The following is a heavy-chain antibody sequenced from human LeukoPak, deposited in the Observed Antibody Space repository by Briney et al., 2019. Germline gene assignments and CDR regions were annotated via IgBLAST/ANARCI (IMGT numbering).Heavy chain of an antibody. CDR3: AKDRHSSSWSSFDY. V-gene: IGHV3-30*02. J-gene: IGHJ4*02. CDR2: IRYDGSNK. CDR1: GFTFSSYG. D-gene: IGHD6-13*01. Sequence: GGSLRLSCAASGFTFSSYGMHWVRQAPGKGLEWVAFIRYDGSNKYYADSVKGRFTISRDNSKNTLYLQMNSLRAEDTAVYYCAKDRHSSSWSSFDYWGQGTLVTVSS.